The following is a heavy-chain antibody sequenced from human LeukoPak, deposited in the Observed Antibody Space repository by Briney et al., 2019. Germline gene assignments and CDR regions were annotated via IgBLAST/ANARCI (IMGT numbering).Heavy chain of an antibody. CDR3: ARVGNSSSSVNWFDP. Sequence: PSETLSLTCAVYGGSFSGYYWRWIRQPPGKGLEWIGEINHSGSTYYNPSLKSRVTISVDTSKNQFSLKLSSVTAADTAVYYCARVGNSSSSVNWFDPWGQGTLVTVSS. CDR2: INHSGST. D-gene: IGHD6-6*01. CDR1: GGSFSGYY. J-gene: IGHJ5*02. V-gene: IGHV4-34*01.